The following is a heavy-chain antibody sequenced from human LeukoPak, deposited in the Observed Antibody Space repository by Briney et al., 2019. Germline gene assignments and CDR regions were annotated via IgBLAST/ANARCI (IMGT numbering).Heavy chain of an antibody. D-gene: IGHD1-1*01. V-gene: IGHV3-7*01. CDR3: ARRNAGTGWSFDL. CDR2: IKDDGSQK. Sequence: GGSLRLSCEGSRFTFSNYWVGWVRQVPGKGLEWVANIKDDGSQKNYIDSVKGRFTISRDNAKASVFLQMNSLNFEDSGVYFCARRNAGTGWSFDLWGQGTLVTVSS. CDR1: RFTFSNYW. J-gene: IGHJ4*02.